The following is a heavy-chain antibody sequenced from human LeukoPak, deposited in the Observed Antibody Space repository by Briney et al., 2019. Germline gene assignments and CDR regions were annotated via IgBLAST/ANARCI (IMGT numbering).Heavy chain of an antibody. J-gene: IGHJ6*03. V-gene: IGHV1-2*02. CDR1: GGTFSSYA. Sequence: ASVKVSCKASGGTFSSYAISWVRQAPGQGLEWMGWINPNSGGTNYAQKFQGRVTMTRDTSISTAYMELSRLRSDDTAVYYCARVTWELLNGYYYMDVWGKGTTVTVSS. CDR3: ARVTWELLNGYYYMDV. CDR2: INPNSGGT. D-gene: IGHD1-26*01.